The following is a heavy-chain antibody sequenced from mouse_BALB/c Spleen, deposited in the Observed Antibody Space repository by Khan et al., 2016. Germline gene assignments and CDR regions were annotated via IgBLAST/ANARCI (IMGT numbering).Heavy chain of an antibody. Sequence: VQLQQSGPALVKPGASVKISCKFTGYSFTGYYMHWVKQSHGKSLEWIGRVNPDNGGTNYNQKFKGKAIITVDKSSIKAFLEFRSLTSEDSAIYYCARDDYAWFGYWGQGTLVTVSA. D-gene: IGHD2-4*01. J-gene: IGHJ3*01. CDR3: ARDDYAWFGY. CDR2: VNPDNGGT. V-gene: IGHV1-18*01. CDR1: GYSFTGYY.